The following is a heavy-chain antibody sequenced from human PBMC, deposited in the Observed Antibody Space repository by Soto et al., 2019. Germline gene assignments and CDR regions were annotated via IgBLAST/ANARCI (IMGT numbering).Heavy chain of an antibody. CDR2: IYHSGST. J-gene: IGHJ5*02. CDR1: GVSISSYY. D-gene: IGHD2-2*01. V-gene: IGHV4-59*12. CDR3: ARVPDR. Sequence: SETLSLTCTVSGVSISSYYWSWIRQPPGKGLEWIGYIYHSGSTYYNPSLKSRVTISVDRSKNQFSPKLSSVTAADTAVYYCARVPDRWGQGTLVTVSS.